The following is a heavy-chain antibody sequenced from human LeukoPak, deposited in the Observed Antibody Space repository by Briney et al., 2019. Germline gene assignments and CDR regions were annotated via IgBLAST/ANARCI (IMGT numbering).Heavy chain of an antibody. CDR3: ANPLLRGIVEGYYGMDV. Sequence: GGSLRLSCAASGFTFSSYAMHWVRQAPGKGLEWVSAISGSGGSTYYADSVKGRFTISRDNSKNTLYLQMNSLRAEDTAVYYCANPLLRGIVEGYYGMDVWGQGTTVTVSS. V-gene: IGHV3-23*01. J-gene: IGHJ6*02. D-gene: IGHD3-22*01. CDR1: GFTFSSYA. CDR2: ISGSGGST.